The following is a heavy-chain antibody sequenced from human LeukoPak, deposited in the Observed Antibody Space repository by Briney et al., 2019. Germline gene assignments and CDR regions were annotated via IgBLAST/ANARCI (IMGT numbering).Heavy chain of an antibody. CDR3: ARQTMVRATQVEWFDP. CDR2: ISSSSSYI. V-gene: IGHV3-21*01. CDR1: GFTFSNYI. D-gene: IGHD3-10*01. J-gene: IGHJ5*02. Sequence: NPGGSLRLSCAASGFTFSNYIMNWVRQAPGKGLEWVSSISSSSSYIYYADSVKGRFTISRDNAKNSLYLQMNSLRAEDTAVCYCARQTMVRATQVEWFDPWGQGTLVTVSS.